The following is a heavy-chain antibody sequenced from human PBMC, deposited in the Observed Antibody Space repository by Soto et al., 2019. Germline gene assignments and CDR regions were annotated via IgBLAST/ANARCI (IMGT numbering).Heavy chain of an antibody. CDR3: AKRMVGWYFDL. CDR2: ISGSGGST. D-gene: IGHD1-26*01. CDR1: GFTFSSYV. V-gene: IGHV3-23*01. Sequence: EVQLLESGGGLVQPGGSLRLSCAASGFTFSSYVMNWVRQAPGKGLEWVSVISGSGGSTYYADAVKGRFTISRDNSKNTLYLQMNSLRAEDTAVYYCAKRMVGWYFDLWGRGTLVTVSS. J-gene: IGHJ2*01.